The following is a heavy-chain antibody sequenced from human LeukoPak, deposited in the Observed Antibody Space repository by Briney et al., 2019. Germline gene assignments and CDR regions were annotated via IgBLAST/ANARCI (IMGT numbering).Heavy chain of an antibody. D-gene: IGHD3-22*01. V-gene: IGHV3-33*01. CDR3: ARDRTMTGDRGIDY. CDR2: IWYDGSNK. J-gene: IGHJ4*02. CDR1: GFTFSSYG. Sequence: GGSLRLSCVASGFTFSSYGMHWVRQAPGKGLEWVAVIWYDGSNKYYADSVKGRFTISRDNSKNTLYLQMNSLRAEDTAVYYCARDRTMTGDRGIDYWGQGTPVTVSS.